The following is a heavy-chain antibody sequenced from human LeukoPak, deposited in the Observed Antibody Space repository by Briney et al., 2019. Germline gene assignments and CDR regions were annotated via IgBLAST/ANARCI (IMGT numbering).Heavy chain of an antibody. CDR2: IYYSGST. CDR3: ARGLFGGITLRAGNWFDP. V-gene: IGHV4-31*03. CDR1: GGSISSGDYY. J-gene: IGHJ5*02. Sequence: SETLSLTCTVSGGSISSGDYYWSWIRQHPGKGLEWIGYIYYSGSTYYNPSLKSRVTISVDTSKNQFSLKLSSVTAADTAVYYCARGLFGGITLRAGNWFDPWGQGTLVTVSS. D-gene: IGHD3-16*01.